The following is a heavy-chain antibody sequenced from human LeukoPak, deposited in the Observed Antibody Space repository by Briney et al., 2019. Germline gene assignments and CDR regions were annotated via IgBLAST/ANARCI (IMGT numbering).Heavy chain of an antibody. CDR3: ARLRRNSDTSGYYYYYDY. CDR1: GFTFSSYS. D-gene: IGHD3-22*01. V-gene: IGHV3-21*01. Sequence: PGGSLRLSCAASGFTFSSYSFNWVRQAPGKGLGWVSSVNTVSSYIYYADSVRGRFTISRDNADNSLYLQMNGLRAEDTGVYYCARLRRNSDTSGYYYYYDYWGQGTLVTVSS. CDR2: VNTVSSYI. J-gene: IGHJ4*02.